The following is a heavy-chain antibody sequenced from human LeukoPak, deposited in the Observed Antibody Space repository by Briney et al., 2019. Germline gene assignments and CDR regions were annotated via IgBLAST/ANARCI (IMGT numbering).Heavy chain of an antibody. V-gene: IGHV3-74*01. Sequence: GGSLRLSCAASGFTSSSYWMHWVRQAPGKGLVWVSRINSDGSSTSYADSVKGRFTISRDNAKNTLYLQMNSLRAEDTAVYYCARVDSSGWYYYYGMDVWGKGTTVTVSS. D-gene: IGHD6-19*01. CDR2: INSDGSST. CDR3: ARVDSSGWYYYYGMDV. J-gene: IGHJ6*04. CDR1: GFTSSSYW.